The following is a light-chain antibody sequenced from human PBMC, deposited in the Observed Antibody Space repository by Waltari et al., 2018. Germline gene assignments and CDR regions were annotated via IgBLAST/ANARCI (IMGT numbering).Light chain of an antibody. Sequence: QSVLTQPPSASGTPGQRVTISCSGSRSNIGSNYVYWYQQLPGTAPKLLIYRNNQRPSGVPDRFSGSKSGTSASLAISGLRSEDEADYYCAAWDDSLNWVFGGGTKLTVL. CDR2: RNN. J-gene: IGLJ3*02. CDR1: RSNIGSNY. CDR3: AAWDDSLNWV. V-gene: IGLV1-47*01.